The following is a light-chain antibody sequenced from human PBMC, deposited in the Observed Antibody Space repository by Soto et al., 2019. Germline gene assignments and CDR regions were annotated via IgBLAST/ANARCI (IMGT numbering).Light chain of an antibody. Sequence: DIQMTQSPSSLSASVGDRVTITCRASQNISSYLNWYQQKPGKAPKLLIDAASSLQSGVPSRFSGSGSGTDFTLTISSLQPEDFDTYYCQQSYSTPLTLGPGTKV. V-gene: IGKV1-39*01. CDR1: QNISSY. J-gene: IGKJ1*01. CDR2: AAS. CDR3: QQSYSTPLT.